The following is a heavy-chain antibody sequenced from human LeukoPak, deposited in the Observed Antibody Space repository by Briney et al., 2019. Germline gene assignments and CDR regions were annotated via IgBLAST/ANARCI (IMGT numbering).Heavy chain of an antibody. V-gene: IGHV4-61*02. D-gene: IGHD5-24*01. CDR3: ARDRRDGYNSHAFDI. CDR2: IYTSGST. Sequence: SETLSLTCTVSGGSISSGSYYWSWIRQPAGKGLEWLGRIYTSGSTNYNPSLKSRVTISVDTSKNQFSLKLSSVTAADTAVYYCARDRRDGYNSHAFDIWGQGTMVTVFS. J-gene: IGHJ3*02. CDR1: GGSISSGSYY.